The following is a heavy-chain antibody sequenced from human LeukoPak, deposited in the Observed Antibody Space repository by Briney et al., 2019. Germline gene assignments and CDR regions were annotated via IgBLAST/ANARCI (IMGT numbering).Heavy chain of an antibody. CDR3: ARVDDYYDSSGYHDAFDI. V-gene: IGHV4-34*01. CDR1: GGSFSGYY. CDR2: INHSGST. Sequence: SETLSLTCAVYGGSFSGYYWSWIRQPPGKGLEWIGEINHSGSTNYNPSLKSRVTISVDTSKNQFSLKLSSVTAADTAVYYCARVDDYYDSSGYHDAFDIWGQGTMVTVSS. J-gene: IGHJ3*02. D-gene: IGHD3-22*01.